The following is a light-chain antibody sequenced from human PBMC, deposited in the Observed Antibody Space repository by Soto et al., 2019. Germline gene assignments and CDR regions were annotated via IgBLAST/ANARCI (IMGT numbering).Light chain of an antibody. Sequence: ETVMTQSPVTLSVSPGERATLSCRASQSVRDNLAWYQQKPGQPPRLLIYGTSTRATGIPARFSGSGSGTEFTLTISSLQSEDFAVYYCQQRSNWPITFGQGTRLEIK. CDR3: QQRSNWPIT. V-gene: IGKV3-15*01. J-gene: IGKJ5*01. CDR2: GTS. CDR1: QSVRDN.